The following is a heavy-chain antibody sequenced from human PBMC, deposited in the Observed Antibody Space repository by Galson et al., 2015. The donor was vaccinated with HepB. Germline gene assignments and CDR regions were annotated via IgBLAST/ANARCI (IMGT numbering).Heavy chain of an antibody. V-gene: IGHV6-1*01. CDR2: TYYRSKWIY. Sequence: CAISGDSVSSNYAVWNWIRQSPSRGLEWLGRTYYRSKWIYDYAESVKCRITITPDTSKNLVSLQLHSVTPADAAVYYCAYGVDVWGQGTTVTVSS. CDR3: AYGVDV. CDR1: GDSVSSNYAV. J-gene: IGHJ6*02.